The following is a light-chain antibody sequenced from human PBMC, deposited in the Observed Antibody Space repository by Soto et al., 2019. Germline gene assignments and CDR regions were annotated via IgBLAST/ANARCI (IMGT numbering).Light chain of an antibody. CDR2: INN. V-gene: IGLV1-44*01. CDR3: AAWDDSLNGPL. Sequence: QSVLTQPPSASGTPGQSVNISCSGSSSNIGRNTVNWYQQVPGTAPKLPLYINNQRPSGVPDRFSGSKSGTSASLAISGLQSDDEADYYCAAWDDSLNGPLFGGGTKVTVL. J-gene: IGLJ2*01. CDR1: SSNIGRNT.